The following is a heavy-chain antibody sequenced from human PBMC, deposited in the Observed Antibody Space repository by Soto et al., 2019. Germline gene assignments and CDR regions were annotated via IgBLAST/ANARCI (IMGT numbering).Heavy chain of an antibody. Sequence: QVQLVQSGAEVKKPGSSVKVSCKASGGTFSSYAISWVRQAPGQGLEWMGGIIPIYDTTNYAQKFQGRVITTQDESTSTAYMELSSVRSEDTCVYYCARSQGIRLSLDIYYYYFYGMDAWGQGTTVTVSS. CDR1: GGTFSSYA. CDR3: ARSQGIRLSLDIYYYYFYGMDA. J-gene: IGHJ6*02. D-gene: IGHD6-13*01. CDR2: IIPIYDTT. V-gene: IGHV1-69*01.